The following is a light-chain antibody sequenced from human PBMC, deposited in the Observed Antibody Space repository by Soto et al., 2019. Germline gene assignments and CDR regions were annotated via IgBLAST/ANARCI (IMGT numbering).Light chain of an antibody. V-gene: IGLV6-57*04. J-gene: IGLJ3*02. Sequence: NFMLTQPHSVSASPGKTVTISCTRSSGTIASNFVQWYQQRPGSAPTTVIYEDNQRPSGVPDRFSGSTDSASNSASLTISGLKTEDEADYFCQSYGSSNVVFGGGTKLTVL. CDR2: EDN. CDR3: QSYGSSNVV. CDR1: SGTIASNF.